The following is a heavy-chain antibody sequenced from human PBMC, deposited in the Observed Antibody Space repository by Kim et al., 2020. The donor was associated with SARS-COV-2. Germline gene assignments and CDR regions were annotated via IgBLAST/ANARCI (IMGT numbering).Heavy chain of an antibody. CDR2: T. Sequence: TRDSQKFQVRVSITRDKSATTAYLELSGLISEDTAVYYCARQAVAGSFDYWGQGTLVTVSS. D-gene: IGHD6-19*01. J-gene: IGHJ4*02. CDR3: ARQAVAGSFDY. V-gene: IGHV1-3*01.